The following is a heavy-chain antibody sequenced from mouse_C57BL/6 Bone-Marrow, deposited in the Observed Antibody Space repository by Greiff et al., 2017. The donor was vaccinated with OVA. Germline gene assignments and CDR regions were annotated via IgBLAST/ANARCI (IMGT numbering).Heavy chain of an antibody. CDR2: IWSGGST. CDR1: GFSLTSYG. V-gene: IGHV2-2*01. Sequence: VKVVESGPGLVQPSQSLSITCTVSGFSLTSYGVHWVRQSPGKGLEWLGVIWSGGSTDYNAAFISRLSISKDNSKSQVFFKMNSLQADDTAIYYCARNYGYGSSYRYFDVWGTGTTVTVSS. CDR3: ARNYGYGSSYRYFDV. D-gene: IGHD1-1*01. J-gene: IGHJ1*03.